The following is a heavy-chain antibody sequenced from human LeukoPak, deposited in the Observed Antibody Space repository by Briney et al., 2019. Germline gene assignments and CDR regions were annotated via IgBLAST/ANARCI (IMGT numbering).Heavy chain of an antibody. V-gene: IGHV3-21*01. Sequence: GGSLRLSCAASGFTFSDYSMNWVRQAPGKGLEWVSSISSSSSYIYYADSVKGRFTISRDNAKNSPYLQMNSLRAEDTAVYYCARAMGLYYYYGMDVWGQGTTVTVSS. CDR2: ISSSSSYI. J-gene: IGHJ6*02. CDR3: ARAMGLYYYYGMDV. D-gene: IGHD3-16*01. CDR1: GFTFSDYS.